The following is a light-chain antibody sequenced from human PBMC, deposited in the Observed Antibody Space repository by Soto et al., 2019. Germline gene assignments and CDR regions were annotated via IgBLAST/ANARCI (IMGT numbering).Light chain of an antibody. CDR1: QDVDSNF. CDR2: GSS. Sequence: EIVLTQSPGTLSLSPGERATLSCRASQDVDSNFLAWYQQRPGQAPRLLIYGSSRRATGIPDRFSGSGSGTDFTLTISRVGPEDIAVYFCHQYYSSITFGGGTKVVVK. J-gene: IGKJ4*01. CDR3: HQYYSSIT. V-gene: IGKV3-20*01.